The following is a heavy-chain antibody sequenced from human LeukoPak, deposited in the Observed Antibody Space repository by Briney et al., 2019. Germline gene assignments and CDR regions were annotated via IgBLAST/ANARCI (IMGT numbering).Heavy chain of an antibody. Sequence: PGVSLRLSCAASGFTFSSYAMSWVRQAPGKGLEWVSAISGSGGSTYYADSVKGRFTISRDNSKNTLYLQMNSLRAEDTAVYYCAKDTYYDFWSGYYAFDYWGQGTLVTVSS. CDR1: GFTFSSYA. J-gene: IGHJ4*02. CDR3: AKDTYYDFWSGYYAFDY. D-gene: IGHD3-3*01. CDR2: ISGSGGST. V-gene: IGHV3-23*01.